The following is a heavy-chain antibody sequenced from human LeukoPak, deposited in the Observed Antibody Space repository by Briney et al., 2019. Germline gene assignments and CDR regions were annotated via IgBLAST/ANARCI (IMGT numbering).Heavy chain of an antibody. CDR2: ISSSSSTI. CDR3: ARDLRRDYVWGSYRSISDY. CDR1: GFTFSSYS. J-gene: IGHJ4*02. D-gene: IGHD3-16*02. Sequence: GSLRLSCAASGFTFSSYSMNWVRQAPGKGLEWVSYISSSSSTIYYADSVKGRFTISRDNAKNSLYLQMNSLRDEDTAVYYCARDLRRDYVWGSYRSISDYWGQGTLVTVSS. V-gene: IGHV3-48*02.